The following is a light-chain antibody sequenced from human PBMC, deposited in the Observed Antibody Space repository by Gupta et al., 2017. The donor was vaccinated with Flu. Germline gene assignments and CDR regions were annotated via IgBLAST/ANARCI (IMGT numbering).Light chain of an antibody. CDR2: EVS. Sequence: QSALTQPSPVSGPPGQSITISCTGTSSDVGGYNYVSWYQQRPGKAPKLMIYEVSNRPSGVSNRFSGSKSGNTASLTIAGLQAEDEADYYCSSYTSSSTLGVFGGGTKLTVL. J-gene: IGLJ2*01. V-gene: IGLV2-14*01. CDR1: SSDVGGYNY. CDR3: SSYTSSSTLGV.